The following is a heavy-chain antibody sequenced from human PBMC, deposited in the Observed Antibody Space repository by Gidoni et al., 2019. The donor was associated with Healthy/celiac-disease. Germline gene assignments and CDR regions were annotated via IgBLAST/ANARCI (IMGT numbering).Heavy chain of an antibody. CDR2: INSDGTIT. D-gene: IGHD6-19*01. Sequence: DVRLVESVGGLVQLGGSLRLSCATPGFPFGRSWMHWLPQAPGKVLVWVSRINSDGTITTYADSVKGRFTISRDNAKNTLYLQMNSVRAEDTAVYYCARGAISVASHFDPWGQGTLVTVSS. CDR1: GFPFGRSW. CDR3: ARGAISVASHFDP. V-gene: IGHV3-74*01. J-gene: IGHJ5*02.